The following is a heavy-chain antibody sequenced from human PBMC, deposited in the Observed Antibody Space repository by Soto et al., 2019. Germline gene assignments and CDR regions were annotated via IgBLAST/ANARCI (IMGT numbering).Heavy chain of an antibody. Sequence: SETLSLTCSLSGGAIGGYYWSWIRQPPGKALEWIGYVSYSGSTDYHPSLKSRVSISIDTSKNQFSLKMISVTAADTAVYYCARHGSDSGWFLFDPWGKGARFTASS. V-gene: IGHV4-59*08. CDR3: ARHGSDSGWFLFDP. CDR2: VSYSGST. J-gene: IGHJ5*02. D-gene: IGHD6-19*01. CDR1: GGAIGGYY.